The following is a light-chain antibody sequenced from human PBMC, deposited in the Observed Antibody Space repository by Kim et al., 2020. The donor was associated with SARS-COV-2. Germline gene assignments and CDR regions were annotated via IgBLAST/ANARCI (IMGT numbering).Light chain of an antibody. CDR3: LQDYSYPRT. CDR2: AAS. CDR1: QGIRNE. J-gene: IGKJ1*01. Sequence: AIQMTQSPSSLSASVGDRVTITCRASQGIRNELGWYQQEPGRAPKILIYAASSLQSGVPSRFSGSGSGTDFTLTISSLQPDDSATYYCLQDYSYPRTFGQGTKVEIK. V-gene: IGKV1-6*01.